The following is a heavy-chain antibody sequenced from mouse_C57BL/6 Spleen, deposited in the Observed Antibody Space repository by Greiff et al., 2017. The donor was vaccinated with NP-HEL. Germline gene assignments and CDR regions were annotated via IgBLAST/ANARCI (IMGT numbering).Heavy chain of an antibody. V-gene: IGHV1-78*01. Sequence: VQLQQSEAELVKPGASVKLSCKASGYTFTDYSIHWVRQRPEQGLEWIGYIYPRDGSTNYNEKFKGKATLTADKSTSTDYMQLSSLTSEDSAVYFCGRGNCVSYYAMDDWGQGTSVTVSS. J-gene: IGHJ4*01. CDR2: IYPRDGST. CDR3: GRGNCVSYYAMDD. D-gene: IGHD4-1*01. CDR1: GYTFTDYS.